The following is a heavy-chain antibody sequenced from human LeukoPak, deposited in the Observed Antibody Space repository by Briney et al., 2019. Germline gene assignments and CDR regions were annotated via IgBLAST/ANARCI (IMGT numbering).Heavy chain of an antibody. D-gene: IGHD2-21*01. J-gene: IGHJ4*02. Sequence: NPGGSLRLSCAASGFTFSNAWMSWIRQPAGKGLEWIGRIYTSGSTNYNYNPSLKSRVTMSVDTSKNQFSLKLSSVTAADTAVYYCARDPNSALWGQGTLVTVSS. CDR1: GFTFSNAW. V-gene: IGHV4-4*07. CDR3: ARDPNSAL. CDR2: IYTSGST.